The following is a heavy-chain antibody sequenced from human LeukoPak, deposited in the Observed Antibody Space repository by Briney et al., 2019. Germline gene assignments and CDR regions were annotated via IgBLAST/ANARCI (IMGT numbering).Heavy chain of an antibody. Sequence: GGSLRLSCAASGFTFSSYSMNWVRPAPGKGLEWVSYISSSSTIYYADSVKGRFTISRDNAKNSLYLQMNSLRAEDTAVYYCARVVGGGNFDYWGQGTLVTVSS. J-gene: IGHJ4*02. CDR1: GFTFSSYS. CDR2: ISSSSTI. V-gene: IGHV3-48*01. CDR3: ARVVGGGNFDY. D-gene: IGHD2-2*01.